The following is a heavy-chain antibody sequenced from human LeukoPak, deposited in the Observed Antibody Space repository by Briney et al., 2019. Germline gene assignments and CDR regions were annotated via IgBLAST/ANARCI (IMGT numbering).Heavy chain of an antibody. D-gene: IGHD6-19*01. CDR1: GFTFSDYS. CDR2: ISTSRVNTI. CDR3: ARDGCRPDS. Sequence: GGSLRLSCAASGFTFSDYSMTWIRQAPGKGLECVSHISTSRVNTILYVDSVKGRFTISRDDARNSLSLQMNSLRAEDTAVYYCARDGCRPDSWGPGTLVTVSS. V-gene: IGHV3-11*01. J-gene: IGHJ5*01.